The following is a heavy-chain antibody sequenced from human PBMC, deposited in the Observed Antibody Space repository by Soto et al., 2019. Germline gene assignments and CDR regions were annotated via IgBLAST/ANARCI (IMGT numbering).Heavy chain of an antibody. CDR3: AREQWELTHVETPDGAREFDY. J-gene: IGHJ4*02. Sequence: ASVKVSCKASGYTFINYYMHWVRQAPGQGLEWMGIINPSGGSTSYAQKFQGRVTMTRDTSTSTVYMELSSLRSEDTAVYYCAREQWELTHVETPDGAREFDYWGQGTLVTVSS. V-gene: IGHV1-46*01. CDR2: INPSGGST. D-gene: IGHD1-26*01. CDR1: GYTFINYY.